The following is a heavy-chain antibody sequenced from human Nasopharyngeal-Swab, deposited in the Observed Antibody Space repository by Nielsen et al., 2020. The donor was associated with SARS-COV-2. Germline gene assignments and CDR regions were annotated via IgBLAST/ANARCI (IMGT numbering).Heavy chain of an antibody. V-gene: IGHV3-30-3*01. D-gene: IGHD6-6*01. CDR1: GFSFSSSA. J-gene: IGHJ4*02. CDR3: ARDAVVAARHLNYFDY. Sequence: GESLKISCAASGFSFSSSAMHWVRQAPGKGLEWVAVTSFDGNSKFYADSVKGRFTISRDSPKNTLYLQMNTLRPEDTAVYYCARDAVVAARHLNYFDYWGQGTLVSVSS. CDR2: TSFDGNSK.